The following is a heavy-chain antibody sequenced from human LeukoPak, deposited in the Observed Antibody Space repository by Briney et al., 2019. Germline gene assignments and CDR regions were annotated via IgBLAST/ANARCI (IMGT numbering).Heavy chain of an antibody. CDR1: GFTFSSYR. V-gene: IGHV3-48*01. CDR2: ISSSSNTI. CDR3: AGETYYYGSGSLRSHWFDP. D-gene: IGHD3-10*01. Sequence: GGSLRLSCAASGFTFSSYRMNWVRQAPGKGLEWVSYISSSSNTIYYADSVKGRFTISRDNAKNSLYLQMNSLRAEDTAVYYCAGETYYYGSGSLRSHWFDPWGQGTLVTVSS. J-gene: IGHJ5*02.